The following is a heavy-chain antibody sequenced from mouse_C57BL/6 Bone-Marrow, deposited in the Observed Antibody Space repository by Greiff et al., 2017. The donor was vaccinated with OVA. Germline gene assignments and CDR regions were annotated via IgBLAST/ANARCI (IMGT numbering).Heavy chain of an antibody. Sequence: EVQRVESGPGLVKPSQSLSLTCSVTGYSITSGYYWNWIRQFPGNKLEWMGYISYDGSNNYNPSLKNRISITRDTSKNQFFLKLNSVTTEDTATYYCAYYGSSPAWFAYWGQGTLVTVSA. CDR2: ISYDGSN. V-gene: IGHV3-6*01. J-gene: IGHJ3*01. CDR3: AYYGSSPAWFAY. CDR1: GYSITSGYY. D-gene: IGHD1-1*01.